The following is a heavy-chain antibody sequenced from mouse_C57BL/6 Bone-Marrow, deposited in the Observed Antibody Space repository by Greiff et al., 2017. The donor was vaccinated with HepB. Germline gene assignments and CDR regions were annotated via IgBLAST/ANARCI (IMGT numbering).Heavy chain of an antibody. D-gene: IGHD1-1*01. J-gene: IGHJ3*01. CDR1: GFTFSDYG. Sequence: EVQGVESGGGLVKPGGSLKLSCAASGFTFSDYGMHWVRQAPEKGLEWVAYISSGSSTIYYTDTVKGRFTISRDNAKNTLFLQMTSLRSEDTAMYYCARNYYGSSYGFAYWGQGTLVTVSA. CDR3: ARNYYGSSYGFAY. V-gene: IGHV5-17*01. CDR2: ISSGSSTI.